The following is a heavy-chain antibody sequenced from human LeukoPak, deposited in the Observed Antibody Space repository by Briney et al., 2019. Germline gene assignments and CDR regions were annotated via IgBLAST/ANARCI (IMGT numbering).Heavy chain of an antibody. J-gene: IGHJ4*02. CDR1: GFTFSSYA. CDR3: AKISNYYGSTDY. CDR2: VTGTGSTT. V-gene: IGHV3-23*01. Sequence: GGSLRLSCAASGFTFSSYAMTWVRQAPGKGLEWVSTVTGTGSTTYYADSVKGRFAISRENYKNTLYLQMNSLRAEDTAVYYCAKISNYYGSTDYWGQGTLVTVSS. D-gene: IGHD3-10*01.